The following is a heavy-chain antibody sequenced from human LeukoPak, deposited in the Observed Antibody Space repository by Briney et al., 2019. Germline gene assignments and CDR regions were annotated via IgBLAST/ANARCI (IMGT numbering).Heavy chain of an antibody. CDR2: ISGSGDNT. Sequence: GGSLRLSCAASGFTFNSYWMSWVRQAPGKGLEWVSGISGSGDNTYYADSVKGRFTISRDNSKNTLYVQVNSLGTEDTAAYYCAKGSYYDSSGSFYFDYWGQGTLVTVSS. V-gene: IGHV3-23*01. CDR3: AKGSYYDSSGSFYFDY. CDR1: GFTFNSYW. D-gene: IGHD3-22*01. J-gene: IGHJ4*02.